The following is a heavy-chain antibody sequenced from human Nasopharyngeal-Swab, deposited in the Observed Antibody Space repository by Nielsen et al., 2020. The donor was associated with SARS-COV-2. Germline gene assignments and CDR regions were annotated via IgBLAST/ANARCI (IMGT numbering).Heavy chain of an antibody. J-gene: IGHJ5*02. V-gene: IGHV1-69*13. CDR2: IIPIFGTA. CDR1: GGTFSSYA. Sequence: SSVTVSCKASGGTFSSYAISWVRQAPGQGLEWMGGIIPIFGTANYAQKFQGRVTITADESTSTAYMELSSLRSEDTAVYYCARRYSGSYYRWFDPWGQGTLVTVSS. D-gene: IGHD1-26*01. CDR3: ARRYSGSYYRWFDP.